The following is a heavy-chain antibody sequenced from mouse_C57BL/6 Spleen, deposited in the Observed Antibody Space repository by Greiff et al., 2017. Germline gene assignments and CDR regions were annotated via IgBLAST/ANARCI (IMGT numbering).Heavy chain of an antibody. J-gene: IGHJ2*01. CDR2: IDPSDSYT. CDR1: GYTFTSYW. CDR3: AIRRTPLFDY. V-gene: IGHV1-69*01. D-gene: IGHD2-12*01. Sequence: QVQLQQSGAELVMPGASVKLSCKASGYTFTSYWMHWVKQRPGQGLEWIGEIDPSDSYTNYNQKFKGKSTLTVDKSSSTAYMQLSSLTSEDSAVYYCAIRRTPLFDYWGQGTTLTVSS.